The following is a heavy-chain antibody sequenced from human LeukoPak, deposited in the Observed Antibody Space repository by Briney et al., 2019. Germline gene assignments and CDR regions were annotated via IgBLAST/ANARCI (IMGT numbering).Heavy chain of an antibody. J-gene: IGHJ4*02. V-gene: IGHV3-74*03. CDR1: GFTFSNYW. D-gene: IGHD5-18*01. Sequence: GGSLRLSCAASGFTFSNYWMHWVRQAPGKGLVWVSRINSDGSSTMYADSVKGRFTISRDNAKNTLYLQMNSLRAEDTAVYYCANSEVTFRYWGQGTLVTVSS. CDR3: ANSEVTFRY. CDR2: INSDGSST.